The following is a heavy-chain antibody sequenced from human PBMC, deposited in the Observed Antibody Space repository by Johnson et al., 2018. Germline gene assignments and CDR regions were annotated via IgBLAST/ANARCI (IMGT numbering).Heavy chain of an antibody. J-gene: IGHJ3*02. V-gene: IGHV3-66*02. Sequence: VQLVQSGGGLVQPGGSLRLSCAASGFSVSGDYMNWVRQAPGKGLEWVSVIYSEGSTHHADSVKGRFTVSRDISKNTLYLQMSSRRAEGTAVYFCARTTRGAFDMWGKGAMVTVSS. D-gene: IGHD4-17*01. CDR3: ARTTRGAFDM. CDR2: IYSEGST. CDR1: GFSVSGDY.